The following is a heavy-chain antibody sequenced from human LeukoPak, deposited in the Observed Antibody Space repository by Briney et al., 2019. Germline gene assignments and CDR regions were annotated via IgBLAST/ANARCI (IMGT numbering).Heavy chain of an antibody. CDR1: GGSISNYY. CDR3: ASYDSSPRGAFDI. CDR2: IYHSGST. J-gene: IGHJ3*02. D-gene: IGHD3-22*01. V-gene: IGHV4-59*04. Sequence: SETLSLTCTVSGGSISNYYWSWIRQPAGKGLEWIGYIYHSGSTYYNPSLKSRVTISVDRSKNQFSLKLSSVTAADTAVYYCASYDSSPRGAFDIWGQGTMVTVSS.